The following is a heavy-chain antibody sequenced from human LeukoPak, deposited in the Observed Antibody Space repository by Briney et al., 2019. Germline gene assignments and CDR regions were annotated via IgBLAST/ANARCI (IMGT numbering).Heavy chain of an antibody. J-gene: IGHJ3*02. CDR3: AVWQLVSAFDI. CDR1: GYTLTELS. D-gene: IGHD6-6*01. Sequence: GASVKVPCKVSGYTLTELSMHWVRQAPGKGLEWMGGFDPEDDETIYAQKFQGRVTMTEDTSTDTAYMELSSLRSEDTAVYYCAVWQLVSAFDIWGQGTMVTVSS. V-gene: IGHV1-24*01. CDR2: FDPEDDET.